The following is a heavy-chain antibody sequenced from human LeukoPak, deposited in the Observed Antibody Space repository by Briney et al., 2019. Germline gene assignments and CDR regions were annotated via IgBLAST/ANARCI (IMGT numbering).Heavy chain of an antibody. CDR3: ARWGIVGHDAFDL. V-gene: IGHV3-33*01. CDR1: GFIFSKYG. J-gene: IGHJ3*01. CDR2: IRHDGNEE. Sequence: GGSLRLSCAASGFIFSKYGMHWVRQAPGRGLEWLALIRHDGNEEWYVDSVRGQFTISRDNSKNTVFLQMNSLRADDTAVYYCARWGIVGHDAFDLWGQGTMVTVSS. D-gene: IGHD3-22*01.